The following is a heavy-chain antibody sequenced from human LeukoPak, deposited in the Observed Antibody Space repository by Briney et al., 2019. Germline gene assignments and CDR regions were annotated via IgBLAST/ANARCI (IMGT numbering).Heavy chain of an antibody. D-gene: IGHD5-12*01. CDR3: AKDENIVATTDFDY. Sequence: PGGSLRLSCAASGFTFSSYAMSWVRQAPGKGLEWVSAISGGGGSTYYADSVKGRFTISRDNSKNTLYLQMDGLRAEDTAVYYCAKDENIVATTDFDYWGQGTLVTVSS. J-gene: IGHJ4*02. V-gene: IGHV3-23*01. CDR2: ISGGGGST. CDR1: GFTFSSYA.